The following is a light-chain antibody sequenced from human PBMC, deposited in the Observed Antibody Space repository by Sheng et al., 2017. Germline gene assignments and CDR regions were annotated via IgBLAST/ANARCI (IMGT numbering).Light chain of an antibody. V-gene: IGLV3-21*02. CDR3: QAWDGTSHQYV. Sequence: SYELTQPPSVSVAPGQTATISCEGHDIGRHGVHWYQQKPGQAPVLVVYEDTGRPSGIPERISGSVSGNTATLKITRVGAGDEADYYCQAWDGTSHQYVFGAGTKVTVL. CDR2: EDT. CDR1: DIGRHG. J-gene: IGLJ1*01.